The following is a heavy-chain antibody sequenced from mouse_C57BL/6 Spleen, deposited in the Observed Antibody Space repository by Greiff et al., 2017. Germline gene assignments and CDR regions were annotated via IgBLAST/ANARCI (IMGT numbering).Heavy chain of an antibody. CDR2: IHPNSGST. D-gene: IGHD4-1*01. J-gene: IGHJ1*03. CDR3: ARTGSYWYFEV. CDR1: GYTFTSYW. V-gene: IGHV1-64*01. Sequence: QVQLQQPGAELVKPGASVKLSCKASGYTFTSYWMHWVKQRPGQGLEWIGMIHPNSGSTNYNEKFKSKATLTVDKSSSTAYMQLSSLTSEDSAVYYCARTGSYWYFEVWGTGTTVTVAS.